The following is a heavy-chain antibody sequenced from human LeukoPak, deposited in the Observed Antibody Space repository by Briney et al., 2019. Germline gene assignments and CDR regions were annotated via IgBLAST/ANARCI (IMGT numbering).Heavy chain of an antibody. D-gene: IGHD3-10*01. V-gene: IGHV4-34*01. CDR2: INHSGST. CDR3: ARVSASGTKFDY. CDR1: GGSFSGYY. Sequence: SETLSLTCAVYGGSFSGYYWSWIRQPPGKGLEWIGEINHSGSTNYNPSLKSRVTISVDTSKNQFSLKLSSVTAADTAVYYCARVSASGTKFDYWGQGTLVTDSS. J-gene: IGHJ4*02.